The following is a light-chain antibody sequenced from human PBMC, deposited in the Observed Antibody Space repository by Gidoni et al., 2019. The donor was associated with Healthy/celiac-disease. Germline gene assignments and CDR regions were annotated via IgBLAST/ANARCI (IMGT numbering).Light chain of an antibody. J-gene: IGKJ5*01. CDR3: QQRSNWPSIT. CDR2: DAS. V-gene: IGKV3-11*01. Sequence: EIVLTQSPATLSLSPGERATLSCRASQSVSSYLAWYQQKPGQAPRLLIYDASNMATGIPARFSGSGSGTDFPLTISSLEPEDFAVYYCQQRSNWPSITFXHXTRLXIK. CDR1: QSVSSY.